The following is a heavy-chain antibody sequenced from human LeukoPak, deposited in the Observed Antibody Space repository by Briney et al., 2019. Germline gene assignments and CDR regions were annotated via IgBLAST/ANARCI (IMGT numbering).Heavy chain of an antibody. CDR2: FYYTGNT. CDR1: GGSISSGSYS. CDR3: ARGLPSSDPKFDP. J-gene: IGHJ5*02. V-gene: IGHV4-30-4*07. Sequence: PSETLSLTCAVSGGSISSGSYSWSWIRQPPGKGLEWIGYFYYTGNTYYNPSLKSRVTISLDTSKNQFSLKLTSVTAADTAVYYCARGLPSSDPKFDPWGQGILVTVSS.